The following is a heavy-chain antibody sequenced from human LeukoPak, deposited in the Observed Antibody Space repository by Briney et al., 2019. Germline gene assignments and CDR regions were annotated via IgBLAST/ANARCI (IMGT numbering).Heavy chain of an antibody. D-gene: IGHD2-15*01. Sequence: GGSLRLSCAASEFTFSSHSMSWVRQGPGKGLEWVSSISTSSSDIYYADSVRGRFTISRDNAKNSLYLQMNSLRTEVTALYYCARGYCSGGSCYWDWFDPWGQGTLVTVSS. CDR2: ISTSSSDI. J-gene: IGHJ5*02. CDR1: EFTFSSHS. CDR3: ARGYCSGGSCYWDWFDP. V-gene: IGHV3-21*01.